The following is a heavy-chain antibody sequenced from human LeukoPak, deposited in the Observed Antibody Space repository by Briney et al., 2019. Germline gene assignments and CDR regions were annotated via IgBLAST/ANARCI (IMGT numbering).Heavy chain of an antibody. D-gene: IGHD2-21*01. V-gene: IGHV3-7*01. CDR2: IKQDGSET. CDR3: ATDGVWFDY. Sequence: GGSLRLSCAASGYTLNTYWMSWGRRAPQERGEWGASIKQDGSETNYVDSLKGRFTISRDNAKNTVSVQLNTLRVDDTAVYYCATDGVWFDYWGQGTLVTVSS. J-gene: IGHJ4*02. CDR1: GYTLNTYW.